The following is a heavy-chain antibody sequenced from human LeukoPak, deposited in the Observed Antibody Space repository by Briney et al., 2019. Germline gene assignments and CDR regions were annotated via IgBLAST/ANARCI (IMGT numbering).Heavy chain of an antibody. V-gene: IGHV1-18*01. J-gene: IGHJ3*02. CDR3: ARQSMTGNERGDDAFDI. D-gene: IGHD3-9*01. CDR1: GYTFSRYG. CDR2: ISAHNGNT. Sequence: ASVKVSCKASGYTFSRYGISWVRQAPGQGLEWMGWISAHNGNTNYAQKFQGRVAMTTDTSTSTAYMELRSLGSDDTAVYYCARQSMTGNERGDDAFDIWGQGTMVTVSS.